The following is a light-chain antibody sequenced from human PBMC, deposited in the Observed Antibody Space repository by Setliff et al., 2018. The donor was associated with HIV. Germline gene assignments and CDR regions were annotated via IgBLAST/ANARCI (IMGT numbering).Light chain of an antibody. V-gene: IGLV2-23*02. J-gene: IGLJ1*01. CDR1: SSDVGRYNL. CDR3: CSYAGGSTYV. Sequence: QPALTQPASVSGSPGQSITISCTGTSSDVGRYNLVSWYQQHPGKAPKLMIYDVSKRPSGVSNRFSGSKSGNTASLTISGLQAEDESDYFCCSYAGGSTYVFGTGTKVTVL. CDR2: DVS.